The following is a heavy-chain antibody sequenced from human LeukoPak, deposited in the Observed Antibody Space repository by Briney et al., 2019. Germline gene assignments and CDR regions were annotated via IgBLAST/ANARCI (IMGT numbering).Heavy chain of an antibody. J-gene: IGHJ4*02. CDR2: SIPLFGTA. CDR3: ARGVAASGTE. D-gene: IGHD6-13*01. Sequence: SVTVSCKASGGTFSSYAISWLRQAPGQGHEWMGGSIPLFGTANYTQTLQGRVTIITDESTNTAYMKLSTLRASDTAVYYCARGVAASGTEWGQGTLVTVSS. CDR1: GGTFSSYA. V-gene: IGHV1-69*05.